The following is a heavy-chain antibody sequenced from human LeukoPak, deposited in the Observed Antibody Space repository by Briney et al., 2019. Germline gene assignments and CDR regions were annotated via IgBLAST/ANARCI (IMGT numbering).Heavy chain of an antibody. D-gene: IGHD2-15*01. Sequence: PSQTLSLTCAVSGGSISSGGYSWSWIRQPPGKGLEWIGYIYHSGSTYYNPSLKSRVTISVDRSKNQFSLKLSSVTAADTAVYYCARHGVAVVTSSFDYWGQGTLVTVSS. CDR3: ARHGVAVVTSSFDY. V-gene: IGHV4-30-2*01. J-gene: IGHJ4*02. CDR2: IYHSGST. CDR1: GGSISSGGYS.